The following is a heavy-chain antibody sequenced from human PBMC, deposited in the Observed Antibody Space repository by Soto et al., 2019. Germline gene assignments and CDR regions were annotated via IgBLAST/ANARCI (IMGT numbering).Heavy chain of an antibody. CDR1: GFTFSSYA. V-gene: IGHV3-48*04. J-gene: IGHJ4*02. Sequence: GSLRLSCAASGFTFSSYAMSWVRQAPGKGLEWVSYISSSGSTIYYADSVKGRFTISRDNAKNSLYLQMNSLRAEDTAVYYCARERDGTTDFDYWGQGTLVTVSS. D-gene: IGHD1-7*01. CDR2: ISSSGSTI. CDR3: ARERDGTTDFDY.